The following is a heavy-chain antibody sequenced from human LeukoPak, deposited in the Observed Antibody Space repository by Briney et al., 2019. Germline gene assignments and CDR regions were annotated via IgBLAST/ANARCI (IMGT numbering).Heavy chain of an antibody. Sequence: TSETLSLTCTVSGGSVSSGSYYWSWIRQPPGKGLEWIGYIYYSGSTNYNPSLKSRVTISVDTSKNQFSLKPSSVTAADTAVYYCARDSYYDSSGYLWGQGTLVTVSS. V-gene: IGHV4-61*01. CDR3: ARDSYYDSSGYL. D-gene: IGHD3-22*01. CDR2: IYYSGST. CDR1: GGSVSSGSYY. J-gene: IGHJ5*02.